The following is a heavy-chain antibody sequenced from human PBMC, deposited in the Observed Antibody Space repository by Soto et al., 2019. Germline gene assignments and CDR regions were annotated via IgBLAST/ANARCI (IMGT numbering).Heavy chain of an antibody. D-gene: IGHD3-3*01. V-gene: IGHV3-73*02. J-gene: IGHJ5*02. CDR2: IRSKAYDYAT. CDR3: TRHGAYDFCSGSVAP. Sequence: EVQLVESGGGLVQPGGSLTLSCEASGFTFSGSTIHWVRQASGKGLEWVGRIRSKAYDYATAYTGSLRGRFYISRDDSTNTAFLQMSSLETEDTAVYYCTRHGAYDFCSGSVAPWGQGTLVTVSS. CDR1: GFTFSGST.